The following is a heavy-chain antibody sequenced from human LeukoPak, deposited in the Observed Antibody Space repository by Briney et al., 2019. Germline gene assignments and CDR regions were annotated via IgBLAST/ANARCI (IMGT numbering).Heavy chain of an antibody. D-gene: IGHD3-16*01. Sequence: GGSLRLSCAASGFTFGTSAMSWVRQTPEKGLGWVSTITSGDGSPYYADSVKGRFTISRDNSNNMLYLQMNSLRAEDTAVYYCTKRGAYYVDYWGRGIPVTVSS. CDR2: ITSGDGSP. V-gene: IGHV3-23*01. CDR3: TKRGAYYVDY. CDR1: GFTFGTSA. J-gene: IGHJ4*02.